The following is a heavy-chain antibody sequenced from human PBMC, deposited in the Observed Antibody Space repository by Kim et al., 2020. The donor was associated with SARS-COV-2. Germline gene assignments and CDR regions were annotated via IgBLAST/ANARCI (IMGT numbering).Heavy chain of an antibody. D-gene: IGHD2-2*01. V-gene: IGHV4-34*01. CDR2: INHSGST. CDR1: GGSFSGYY. Sequence: SETLSLTCAVYGGSFSGYYWSWIRQPPGKGLEWIGEINHSGSTNYNPSLKSRVTISVDTSKNQFSLKLSSVTAAETAVYYCARGPSSTSLRYYYYYGMDVGGQGTTV. CDR3: ARGPSSTSLRYYYYYGMDV. J-gene: IGHJ6*02.